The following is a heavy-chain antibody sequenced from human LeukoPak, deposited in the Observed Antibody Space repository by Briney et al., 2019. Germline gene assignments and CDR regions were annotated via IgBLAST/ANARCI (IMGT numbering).Heavy chain of an antibody. J-gene: IGHJ5*02. Sequence: PGGSLRLSCAASGFTFSSYSMNWVRQAPGKGLEWVSYISSSSSTIYYADSVKGRFTISRDNAKNSLYLQMNSLRAEDTAVYYCARNTGEMATINRFDPWGQGTLVTVSS. CDR3: ARNTGEMATINRFDP. D-gene: IGHD5-24*01. CDR2: ISSSSSTI. V-gene: IGHV3-48*04. CDR1: GFTFSSYS.